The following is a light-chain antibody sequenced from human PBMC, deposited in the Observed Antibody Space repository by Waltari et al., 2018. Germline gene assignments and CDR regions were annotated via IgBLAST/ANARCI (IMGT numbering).Light chain of an antibody. CDR2: ATS. Sequence: DLQMTQSPSSLSASVGDRITITCRASQVIDNHLAWYQHKPGKLPTLLIYATSTLHSGVPSRFSGSGSGTVFTLTISDLQPEDFAVYYCQKYNNAPQPFGGGTKVEIK. V-gene: IGKV1-27*01. CDR3: QKYNNAPQP. J-gene: IGKJ4*01. CDR1: QVIDNH.